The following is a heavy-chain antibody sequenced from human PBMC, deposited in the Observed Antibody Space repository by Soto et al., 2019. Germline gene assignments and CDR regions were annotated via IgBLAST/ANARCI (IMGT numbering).Heavy chain of an antibody. V-gene: IGHV3-11*01. CDR3: APFSFYDVILPYFIDF. CDR2: ISSSGSTI. Sequence: GGSLRLSCAASGFTFSDYYMSWIRQAPGKGLEWVSYISSSGSTIYYADSVKGRFTISRDNAKNTLYLQMNSLRAEDTAVYYCAPFSFYDVILPYFIDFWDKGTTVTVSS. J-gene: IGHJ6*03. CDR1: GFTFSDYY. D-gene: IGHD3-3*01.